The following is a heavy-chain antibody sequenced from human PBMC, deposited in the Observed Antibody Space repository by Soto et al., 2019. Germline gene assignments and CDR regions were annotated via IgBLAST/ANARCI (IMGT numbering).Heavy chain of an antibody. Sequence: QLQLQESGPGLVKPSETLSLTCTVSGGSISSSSYYWGWIRQPPGKGLEWIGSIYYSGSTYYNPSLKSRVTISVDTSKNQFSLKLSSVTAADTAVYYCARHVWYQLLAFDYWGQGTLVTVSS. CDR2: IYYSGST. CDR1: GGSISSSSYY. J-gene: IGHJ4*02. CDR3: ARHVWYQLLAFDY. V-gene: IGHV4-39*01. D-gene: IGHD2-2*01.